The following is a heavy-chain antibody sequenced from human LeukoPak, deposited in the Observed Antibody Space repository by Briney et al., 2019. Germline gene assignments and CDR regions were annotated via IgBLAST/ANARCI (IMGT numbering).Heavy chain of an antibody. CDR1: GYTFTSYG. CDR3: ARVYGSSPFDY. J-gene: IGHJ4*02. CDR2: IIPILGIA. D-gene: IGHD6-6*01. V-gene: IGHV1-69*04. Sequence: SVKVSCKASGYTFTSYGISWVRQAPGQGLEWMGRIIPILGIANYAQKFQGRVTITADKSASTAYMELSSLRSEDAAMYYCARVYGSSPFDYWGQGTLVTVSS.